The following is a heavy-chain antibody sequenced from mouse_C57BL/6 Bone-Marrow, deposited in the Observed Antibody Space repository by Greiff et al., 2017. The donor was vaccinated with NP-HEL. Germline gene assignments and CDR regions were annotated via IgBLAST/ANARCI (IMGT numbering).Heavy chain of an antibody. D-gene: IGHD1-1*01. CDR1: GYTFTDHI. V-gene: IGHV1-11*01. CDR2: IYPVSGET. CDR3: GGSSYDDYYAMDY. Sequence: QVQLKESGAELASPGASVTLSCKASGYTFTDHIMNWVKKRPGQGLEWIGRIYPVSGETNYNQKFMGKATFSVDRSSSTVYMVLNSLTSEDTAVYYCGGSSYDDYYAMDYWGQGTSVTVSS. J-gene: IGHJ4*01.